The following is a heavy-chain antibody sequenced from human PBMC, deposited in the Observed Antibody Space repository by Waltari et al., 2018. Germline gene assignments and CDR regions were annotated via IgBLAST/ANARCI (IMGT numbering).Heavy chain of an antibody. Sequence: QVQLVQSGAEVKKPGASVKVSCKASGYTLPGYYMPWVRQAPGQGLEWMGRINPNSGGTNYAQKFQGRVTMTRDTSISTAYMELSRLRSDDTAVYYCARFPRYCSSTSCRDWFDPWGQGTLVTVSS. J-gene: IGHJ5*02. CDR1: GYTLPGYY. V-gene: IGHV1-2*06. CDR3: ARFPRYCSSTSCRDWFDP. CDR2: INPNSGGT. D-gene: IGHD2-2*01.